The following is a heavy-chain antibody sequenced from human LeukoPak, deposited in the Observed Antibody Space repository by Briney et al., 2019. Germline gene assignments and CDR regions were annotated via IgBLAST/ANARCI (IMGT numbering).Heavy chain of an antibody. CDR2: IYHSGST. Sequence: SGTLSLTCAVSGGSISSSNWWNWVRQSPGRGLEWIGEIYHSGSTNYNPSLKSRVTISLDKSKNQFSLKLTSVTAADTAVYYCVKAAVAVDYWGQGTLVTVSS. CDR3: VKAAVAVDY. CDR1: GGSISSSNW. J-gene: IGHJ4*02. V-gene: IGHV4-4*02. D-gene: IGHD6-19*01.